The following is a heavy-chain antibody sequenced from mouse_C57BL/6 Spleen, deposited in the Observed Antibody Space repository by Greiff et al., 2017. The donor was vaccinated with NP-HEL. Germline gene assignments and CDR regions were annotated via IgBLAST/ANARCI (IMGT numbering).Heavy chain of an antibody. CDR2: IDPENGDT. J-gene: IGHJ2*01. CDR1: GFNIKDDY. CDR3: TPDSSGGGY. D-gene: IGHD3-2*02. Sequence: VQLQQSGAELVRPGASVKLSCTASGFNIKDDYMHWVKQRPEQGLEWIGWIDPENGDTEYASKFQGKATITADTSSNSAYLQLSSLTSEDTAVYYCTPDSSGGGYWGQGTTLTVSS. V-gene: IGHV14-4*01.